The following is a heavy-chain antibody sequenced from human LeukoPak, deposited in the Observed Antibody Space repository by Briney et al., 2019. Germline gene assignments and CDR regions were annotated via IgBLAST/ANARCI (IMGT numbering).Heavy chain of an antibody. V-gene: IGHV3-49*03. CDR1: GFTFGDYA. CDR3: TRDWGGEGYYDSSDY. CDR2: IRSKAYGGTT. D-gene: IGHD3-22*01. J-gene: IGHJ4*02. Sequence: GGSLRLSCTASGFTFGDYAMSWFRQAPGKGLEWVGLIRSKAYGGTTEYAASVKGRFTISRDDSKSIAYLQMNSLKTEDTAVYYCTRDWGGEGYYDSSDYWGQGTLVTVSS.